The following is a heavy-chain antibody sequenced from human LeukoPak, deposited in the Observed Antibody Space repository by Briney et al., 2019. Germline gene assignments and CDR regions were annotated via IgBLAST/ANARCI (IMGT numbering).Heavy chain of an antibody. J-gene: IGHJ4*02. V-gene: IGHV1-69*01. D-gene: IGHD3-22*01. Sequence: GSSVKVSCKASGGTFGSHTISWVRQVPGQGLEWVGGIIPIFGEAKYAQKFQDRVTITADESTNTAYMELSSLRSEDTAVYYCARGSPPRRNYDSRGYYSYYFDYWGQGTLVTVSS. CDR1: GGTFGSHT. CDR3: ARGSPPRRNYDSRGYYSYYFDY. CDR2: IIPIFGEA.